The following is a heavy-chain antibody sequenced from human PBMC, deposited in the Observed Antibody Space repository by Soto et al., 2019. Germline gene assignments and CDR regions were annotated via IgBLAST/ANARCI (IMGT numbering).Heavy chain of an antibody. V-gene: IGHV1-69*13. Sequence: SVNVSCKASGFTFTSSAVQWVRQAPGQGLEWMGGIIPIFGTANYAQKFQGRVTITADESTSTAYMELSSLRSEDTAVYYCARDLDYYDSSGYYPYAFDIWGQGTMVTVSS. D-gene: IGHD3-22*01. CDR2: IIPIFGTA. J-gene: IGHJ3*02. CDR1: GFTFTSSA. CDR3: ARDLDYYDSSGYYPYAFDI.